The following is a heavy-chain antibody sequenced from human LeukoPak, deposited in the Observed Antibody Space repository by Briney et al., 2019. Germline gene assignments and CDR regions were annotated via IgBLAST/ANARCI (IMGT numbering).Heavy chain of an antibody. V-gene: IGHV3-30*04. J-gene: IGHJ6*04. CDR2: ISYDGSNK. Sequence: PGRSLGLSCAASGFTFSSYAMHWVRQAPGKGLEWVAVISYDGSNKYYADSVKGRFTISRDNSKNTLYLQMNSLRAEDTAVYYCARDDLVVVPAAKDYYYYGMDVWGKGTTVTVSS. D-gene: IGHD2-2*01. CDR3: ARDDLVVVPAAKDYYYYGMDV. CDR1: GFTFSSYA.